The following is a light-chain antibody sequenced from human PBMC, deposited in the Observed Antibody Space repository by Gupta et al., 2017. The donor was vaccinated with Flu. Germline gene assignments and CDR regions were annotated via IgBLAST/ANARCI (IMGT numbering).Light chain of an antibody. CDR1: SSNIGSNY. J-gene: IGLJ3*02. V-gene: IGLV1-47*01. Sequence: QSVLTQPPSASGPPGQRVTISCSGSSSNIGSNYVYWYQQLPGTAPTLLIYRNNQRPSGVPDRFSGSKSGTSASLAISGLRSEDEADYYCAAWDDSLSAWVFGGGTKLTVL. CDR2: RNN. CDR3: AAWDDSLSAWV.